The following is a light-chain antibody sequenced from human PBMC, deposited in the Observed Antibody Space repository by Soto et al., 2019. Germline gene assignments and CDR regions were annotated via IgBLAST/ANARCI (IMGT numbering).Light chain of an antibody. J-gene: IGKJ1*01. Sequence: DIQLTQSPSSLPASVGDRVTITCRASQSISNWLAWYQQKPGTAPKVLIYHASNLQSGVPSSFSGSGSEIKFTITISSLQPDDFANYHSQQYNTYTFGQGTKVDI. CDR3: QQYNTYT. CDR2: HAS. CDR1: QSISNW. V-gene: IGKV1-5*01.